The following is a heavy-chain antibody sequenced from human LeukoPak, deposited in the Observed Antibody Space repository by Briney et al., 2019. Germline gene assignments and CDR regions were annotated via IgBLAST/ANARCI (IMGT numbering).Heavy chain of an antibody. CDR3: AKDVGGYYFDY. CDR1: GFTFSSYA. V-gene: IGHV3-23*01. CDR2: ISGSGGST. J-gene: IGHJ4*02. Sequence: GASLRLSCAASGFTFSSYAMGWVRQAPGKGLEWVSAISGSGGSTYYADSVKGRFTISRDNSKNTLYLQMNSLRAEDTAVYYCAKDVGGYYFDYWGQGTLVTVSS. D-gene: IGHD3-10*01.